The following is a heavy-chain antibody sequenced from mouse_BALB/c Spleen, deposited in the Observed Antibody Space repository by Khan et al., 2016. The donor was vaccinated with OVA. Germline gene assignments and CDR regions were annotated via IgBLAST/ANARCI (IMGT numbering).Heavy chain of an antibody. CDR2: IWSDGNT. V-gene: IGHV2-3*01. D-gene: IGHD2-2*01. CDR3: AIIFYGYDWLAY. CDR1: GSSSTSYG. Sequence: QVQLKESGPGLVAPSQSLSITCTVSGSSSTSYGVSRARQTPGKGLEWLGVIWSDGNTNYHSSLKSRLTITKDNSKSQVLLKLNSLQTDDTATYYCAIIFYGYDWLAYWGQGSLVTVSA. J-gene: IGHJ3*01.